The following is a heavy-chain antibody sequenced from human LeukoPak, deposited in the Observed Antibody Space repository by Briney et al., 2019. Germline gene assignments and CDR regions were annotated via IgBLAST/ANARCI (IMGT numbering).Heavy chain of an antibody. J-gene: IGHJ4*02. CDR1: GFTFSSYA. V-gene: IGHV1-2*02. CDR2: INPNSGGT. D-gene: IGHD6-13*01. CDR3: ARAHQQLAYFN. Sequence: GGSLRLSCAASGFTFSSYAISWVRQAPGQGLEWMGWINPNSGGTNYAQKFQGRVTMTRDTSISTAYMELSRLRSDDTAVYYCARAHQQLAYFNWGQGTLVTVSS.